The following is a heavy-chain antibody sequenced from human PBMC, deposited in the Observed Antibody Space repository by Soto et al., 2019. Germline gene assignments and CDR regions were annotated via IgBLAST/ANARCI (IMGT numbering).Heavy chain of an antibody. CDR3: ARDTDFAY. J-gene: IGHJ4*02. CDR1: GFTVSSHY. D-gene: IGHD4-4*01. V-gene: IGHV3-53*01. Sequence: EVQLVESGGGLIQPGGSLRLSCAASGFTVSSHYMSWVRQAPGKGLEWVSVIYSGGSTYYADSVKGRFTISRDNSKNTLNLQVNSLRAEDTAVYYCARDTDFAYWGQGTLVTVSS. CDR2: IYSGGST.